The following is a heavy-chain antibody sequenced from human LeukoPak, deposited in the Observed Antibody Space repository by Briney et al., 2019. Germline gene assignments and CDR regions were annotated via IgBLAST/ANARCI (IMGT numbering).Heavy chain of an antibody. CDR3: ARQSAIFALHYYYMDV. Sequence: SQTLSPTCTVSGGSISSGDYYWSWIRQPPGKGLEWIGYIYYSGSTYYNPSLKSRVTISVDTSKNQFSLKLSSVTAADTAVYYCARQSAIFALHYYYMDVWGKGTTVTVSS. J-gene: IGHJ6*03. CDR2: IYYSGST. V-gene: IGHV4-30-4*01. CDR1: GGSISSGDYY. D-gene: IGHD3-3*01.